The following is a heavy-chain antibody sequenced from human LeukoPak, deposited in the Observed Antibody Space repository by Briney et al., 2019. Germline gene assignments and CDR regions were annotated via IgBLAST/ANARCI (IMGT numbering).Heavy chain of an antibody. CDR3: ARAALPKVVPAAPYNWFDP. V-gene: IGHV1-18*01. CDR1: GYTFTSYG. J-gene: IGHJ5*02. Sequence: ASVKVSCKASGYTFTSYGISWVRQAPGQGLEWMGWISAYNGNTNYAQKLRGRVTMTTDTSTSTAYMELRSLRSDDTAVYYCARAALPKVVPAAPYNWFDPWGQGTLVTVSS. CDR2: ISAYNGNT. D-gene: IGHD2-2*01.